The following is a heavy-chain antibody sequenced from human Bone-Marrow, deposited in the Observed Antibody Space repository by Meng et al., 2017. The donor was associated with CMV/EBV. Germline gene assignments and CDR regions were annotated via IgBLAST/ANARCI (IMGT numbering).Heavy chain of an antibody. D-gene: IGHD1-14*01. V-gene: IGHV3-74*01. Sequence: ETLSLTCAASGFTFSIYWMHWVRQVPGKGLEWVSRHYNDVSSISYADSVKGRLTISRDNAKKTLHLQMNSLRADDTAVYYCARGLSYMAFDMWGQGTMVTVSS. CDR1: GFTFSIYW. J-gene: IGHJ3*02. CDR2: HYNDVSSI. CDR3: ARGLSYMAFDM.